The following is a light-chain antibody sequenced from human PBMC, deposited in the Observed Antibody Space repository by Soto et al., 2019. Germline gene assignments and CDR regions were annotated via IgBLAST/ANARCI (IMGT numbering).Light chain of an antibody. CDR1: SSNIGSNT. Sequence: QSVLTQPPSASGSPGQRVTISCSVSSSNIGSNTVNWYQPLPGTAPKLVIYSNNQRPSGVPDRFSGSKSGTSASLAISGLQSEDEADYYCVAWDDSLNGYVVFGGGTKVTVL. CDR3: VAWDDSLNGYVV. CDR2: SNN. V-gene: IGLV1-44*01. J-gene: IGLJ2*01.